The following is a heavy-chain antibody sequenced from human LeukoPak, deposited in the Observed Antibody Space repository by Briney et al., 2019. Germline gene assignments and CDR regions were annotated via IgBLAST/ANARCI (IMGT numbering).Heavy chain of an antibody. J-gene: IGHJ4*02. Sequence: ASVKVSCKASGGTFSSYAISWVRQAPGQGLEWMGWISAYNGNTNYAQKLQGRVTMTTDTSTSTAYMELRSLRSDDTAVYYCARRVYDYVWGGYRPDYFDYWGQGTLVTVSS. D-gene: IGHD3-16*02. V-gene: IGHV1-18*01. CDR3: ARRVYDYVWGGYRPDYFDY. CDR2: ISAYNGNT. CDR1: GGTFSSYA.